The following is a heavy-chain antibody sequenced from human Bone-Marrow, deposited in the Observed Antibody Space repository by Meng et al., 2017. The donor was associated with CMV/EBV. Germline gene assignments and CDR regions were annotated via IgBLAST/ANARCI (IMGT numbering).Heavy chain of an antibody. Sequence: SETLSLTCTVSGGSISSYYWSWIRQPPGKGLEWIGYIYYSGSTNYNPSLKSRVTISVDTSKNQFSLKLSSVPAADTAVYYWARDLYCSSTSCYLYAFDIWGQGTMVTVSS. CDR3: ARDLYCSSTSCYLYAFDI. CDR2: IYYSGST. V-gene: IGHV4-59*01. CDR1: GGSISSYY. D-gene: IGHD2-2*01. J-gene: IGHJ3*02.